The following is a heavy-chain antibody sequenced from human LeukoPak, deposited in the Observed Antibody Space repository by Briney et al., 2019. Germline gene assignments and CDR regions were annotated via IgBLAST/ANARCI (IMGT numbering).Heavy chain of an antibody. CDR1: GFTFSSYA. V-gene: IGHV3-23*01. CDR2: ISSSGGST. CDR3: ANVEWPLDY. J-gene: IGHJ4*02. Sequence: QAGGSLRLSCAASGFTFSSYAMSWVRQAPGKGLEWVSAISSSGGSTYYADSVKGRFTISRDNSRNTLSLQMNSLRAEDTAVYYCANVEWPLDYWGQGTLVTVSS. D-gene: IGHD1-26*01.